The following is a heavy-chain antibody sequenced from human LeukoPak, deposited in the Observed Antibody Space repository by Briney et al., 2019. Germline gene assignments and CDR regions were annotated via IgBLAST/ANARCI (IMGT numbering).Heavy chain of an antibody. J-gene: IGHJ4*02. Sequence: GESLKISCRGSGYSFSNYWIAWVRQMPGKGLEWMGTIYPGNSETKYDPSFQGHVTISADKSISAAYLQWSSLRASDTATYYCARHARNYCGGDCYPLDYWGQGILVTVSS. CDR2: IYPGNSET. CDR1: GYSFSNYW. V-gene: IGHV5-51*01. CDR3: ARHARNYCGGDCYPLDY. D-gene: IGHD2-21*02.